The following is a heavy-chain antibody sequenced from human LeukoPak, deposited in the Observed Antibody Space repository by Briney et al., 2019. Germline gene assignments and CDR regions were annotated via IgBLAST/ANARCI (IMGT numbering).Heavy chain of an antibody. CDR3: ARTRGCSSTSCYEDY. CDR1: GFTFSSYA. Sequence: PGGSLRLSCAASGFTFSSYAMSWVRQAPGKGLEWVSGISGSGDSTYYADSVKGRFTISRDNSKNTLYLQMNSLRAEDTAVYYCARTRGCSSTSCYEDYWGQGTLVTVSS. D-gene: IGHD2-2*01. CDR2: ISGSGDST. V-gene: IGHV3-23*01. J-gene: IGHJ4*02.